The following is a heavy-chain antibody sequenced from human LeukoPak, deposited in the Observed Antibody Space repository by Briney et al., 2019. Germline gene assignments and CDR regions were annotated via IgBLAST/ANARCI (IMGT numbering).Heavy chain of an antibody. V-gene: IGHV3-9*01. CDR3: AKGYCGSTSCYYLKD. D-gene: IGHD2-2*01. CDR1: GFTFDDYA. Sequence: GRSLRLSCAASGFTFDDYAMHWVRQAPGKGLEWVSGISWNSGSIGYADSVKGRFTISRDNAKNSLYLQVNSLRAEDTALYYCAKGYCGSTSCYYLKDWGQGTMVTVSS. CDR2: ISWNSGSI. J-gene: IGHJ4*02.